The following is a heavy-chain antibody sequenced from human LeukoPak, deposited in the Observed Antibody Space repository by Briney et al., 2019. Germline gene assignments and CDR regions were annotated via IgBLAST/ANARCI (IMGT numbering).Heavy chain of an antibody. J-gene: IGHJ4*02. Sequence: GGSLRLSCAASGFTFSSHAMSWVRQAPGKGLEWVSAISGSGGSTYYADSVKGRFTISRDNSKNTLYLQMNSLRAEDTAVYYCAKAWRYGDYGPFDYWGQGTLVTVSS. CDR3: AKAWRYGDYGPFDY. CDR2: ISGSGGST. D-gene: IGHD4-17*01. V-gene: IGHV3-23*01. CDR1: GFTFSSHA.